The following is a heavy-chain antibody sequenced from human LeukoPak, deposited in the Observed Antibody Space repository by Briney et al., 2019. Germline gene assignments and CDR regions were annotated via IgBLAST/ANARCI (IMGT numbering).Heavy chain of an antibody. D-gene: IGHD3-16*02. Sequence: QPGGSLRLSCAASGFTFSSYAMSWVRQAPGKGLEWVSAISGSGGSTYYADSVKGRFTISRDNSKNTLYLQMNSLRAEDTAVYYCAKYRGSYRSNREPFDYWGQGTLVTVPS. V-gene: IGHV3-23*01. CDR3: AKYRGSYRSNREPFDY. CDR2: ISGSGGST. CDR1: GFTFSSYA. J-gene: IGHJ4*02.